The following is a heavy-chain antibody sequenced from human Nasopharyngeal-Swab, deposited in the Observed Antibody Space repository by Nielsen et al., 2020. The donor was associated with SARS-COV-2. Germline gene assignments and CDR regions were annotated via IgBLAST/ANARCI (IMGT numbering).Heavy chain of an antibody. CDR3: ARESTTVVTTYFDY. CDR1: GYTFTSYA. J-gene: IGHJ4*02. CDR2: INAGNGNT. Sequence: ASVKVSCKASGYTFTSYAMHWVRQAPGQRLEWMGWINAGNGNTKYSQKLQGRVTITRDTSASTAYMELSSLRSEDTAVYYCARESTTVVTTYFDYWGQGTLVTVSS. V-gene: IGHV1-3*01. D-gene: IGHD4-23*01.